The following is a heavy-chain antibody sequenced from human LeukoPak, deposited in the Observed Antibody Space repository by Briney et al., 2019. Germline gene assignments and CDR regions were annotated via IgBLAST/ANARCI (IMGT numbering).Heavy chain of an antibody. CDR2: IKSKTDGGTT. CDR1: GFTFSNAR. CDR3: TAMLYYYDSSGYYLTKHFDY. J-gene: IGHJ4*02. V-gene: IGHV3-15*01. Sequence: GGSLRLSCAASGFTFSNARMSWVRQAPGKGLEWVGRIKSKTDGGTTDYAAPVKGRFTISRDDSKNTLYLQMNSLKTEDTAVYYCTAMLYYYDSSGYYLTKHFDYWGQGTLVTVSS. D-gene: IGHD3-22*01.